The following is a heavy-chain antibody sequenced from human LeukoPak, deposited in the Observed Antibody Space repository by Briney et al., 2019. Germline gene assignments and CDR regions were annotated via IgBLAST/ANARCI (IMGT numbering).Heavy chain of an antibody. V-gene: IGHV1-2*02. J-gene: IGHJ3*02. Sequence: ASVTVSCKASGYTFTGYYIHWVRQAPGQGLEWMGWINPQSGSTNYAQKFQGRVTMTRDTSISTVDMELRRLRSDDTAMYYCARDGNFDIWGQGTMVTVSS. CDR1: GYTFTGYY. D-gene: IGHD4-23*01. CDR3: ARDGNFDI. CDR2: INPQSGST.